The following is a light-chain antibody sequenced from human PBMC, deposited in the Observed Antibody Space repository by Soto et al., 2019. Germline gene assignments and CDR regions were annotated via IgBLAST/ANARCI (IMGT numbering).Light chain of an antibody. V-gene: IGKV1-5*01. J-gene: IGKJ5*01. CDR1: QSISSW. CDR3: QQCNRYPIT. CDR2: DAS. Sequence: DIQMTQSPSTLSASLGDRVTITCGASQSISSWLAWYQQKTGKAPKLLIYDASSLESGVPSRFSGSGYGTEFNLTISSLQTDDSATYYCQQCNRYPITFGQGTRLEIK.